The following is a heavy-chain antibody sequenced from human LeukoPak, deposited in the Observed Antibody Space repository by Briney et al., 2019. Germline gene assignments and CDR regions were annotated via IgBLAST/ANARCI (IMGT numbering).Heavy chain of an antibody. CDR3: ARLYGVRFDS. V-gene: IGHV5-51*01. CDR1: GYIFTTNW. CDR2: IYPGDSDT. Sequence: GESLKTSCQGSGYIFTTNWIGWVRQLPGKGLEWMGIIYPGDSDTRYSPSFQGQVTISADKSISAAYLQWSSLKASDTAMYYCARLYGVRFDSWGQGTLVTVSS. J-gene: IGHJ4*02. D-gene: IGHD3-3*01.